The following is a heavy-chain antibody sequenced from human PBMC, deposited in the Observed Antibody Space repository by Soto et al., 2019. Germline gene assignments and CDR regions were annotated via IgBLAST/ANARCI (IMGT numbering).Heavy chain of an antibody. CDR1: GGSISSSNW. J-gene: IGHJ6*02. Sequence: QVQLQESGPGLVKPSGTLSLTCAVSGGSISSSNWWSWVRQPPGKGLEWIGEIYHSGSTNYNPSLKSRVTISVDKSKTQFSLKLSSVTAADTAVYYCATRPRAAAGTNYYYYGMDVWGQGTTVTVSS. V-gene: IGHV4-4*02. D-gene: IGHD6-13*01. CDR3: ATRPRAAAGTNYYYYGMDV. CDR2: IYHSGST.